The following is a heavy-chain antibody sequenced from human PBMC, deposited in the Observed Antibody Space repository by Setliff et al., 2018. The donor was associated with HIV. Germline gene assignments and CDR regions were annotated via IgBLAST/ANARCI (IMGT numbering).Heavy chain of an antibody. Sequence: GASVKVSCKASGYTFTSYPMNWVRQAPGRGLEWMGWSNSNTGNPTYAQGFTGRFVFSLDTSVSTAYLQFSSLKAEDTAVYYCARGSGGAAAEIYRSFDYWGQGTLVTVSS. CDR1: GYTFTSYP. D-gene: IGHD6-19*01. J-gene: IGHJ4*02. CDR2: SNSNTGNP. CDR3: ARGSGGAAAEIYRSFDY. V-gene: IGHV7-4-1*02.